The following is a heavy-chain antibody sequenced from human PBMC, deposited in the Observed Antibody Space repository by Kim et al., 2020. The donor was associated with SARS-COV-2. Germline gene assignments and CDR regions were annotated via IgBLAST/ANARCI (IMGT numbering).Heavy chain of an antibody. CDR3: ARDLSPTLYSSGWYLGY. D-gene: IGHD6-19*01. J-gene: IGHJ4*02. V-gene: IGHV3-30*07. Sequence: VTGRFTISRDNSKNALYLQMNSLSAEDTAVYYCARDLSPTLYSSGWYLGYWGQGPLVTVSS.